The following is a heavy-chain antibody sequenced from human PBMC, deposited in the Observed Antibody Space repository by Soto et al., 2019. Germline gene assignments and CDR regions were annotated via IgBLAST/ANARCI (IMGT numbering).Heavy chain of an antibody. J-gene: IGHJ4*02. CDR1: GGTFSSYT. Sequence: QVQLVQSGAEVKKPGSSVKVSCKASGGTFSSYTISWVRQAPGQGLEWMGRIIPILGIANYAQKFQGRVTIXXYXSXXTAYMELSSLRSEDTAVYYCAYCSSTGCYVRYFDSWGQGTLVTVSS. V-gene: IGHV1-69*02. D-gene: IGHD2-2*01. CDR2: IIPILGIA. CDR3: AYCSSTGCYVRYFDS.